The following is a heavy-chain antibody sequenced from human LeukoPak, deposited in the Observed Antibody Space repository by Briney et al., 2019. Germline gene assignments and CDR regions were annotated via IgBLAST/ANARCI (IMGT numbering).Heavy chain of an antibody. CDR3: AREYCSGGSWYPYDAFDI. V-gene: IGHV7-4-1*02. CDR2: INTNTGNP. J-gene: IGHJ3*02. CDR1: GYTFTSYA. Sequence: GASVKVSCKASGYTFTSYAMNWVRQAPGQGLEWMGWINTNTGNPTYAQGFTGRFVFSLDTSVSTAYLQISSLKAEDTAVYYCAREYCSGGSWYPYDAFDIWGQGTMVTVSS. D-gene: IGHD2-15*01.